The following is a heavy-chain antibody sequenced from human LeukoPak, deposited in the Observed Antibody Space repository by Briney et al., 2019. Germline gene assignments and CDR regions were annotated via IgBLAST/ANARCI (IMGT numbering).Heavy chain of an antibody. CDR1: GFTFSDYY. J-gene: IGHJ3*02. Sequence: PGGSRRLAWAASGFTFSDYYMSWIRQAPGKGLEWVSYISSSGSTIYYEDSVKGRFTISRDNAKNSLYLQMSSLRAEDTAVYYCVRRLGGYYAFDIWGQGTMVTVSS. D-gene: IGHD3-16*01. CDR3: VRRLGGYYAFDI. V-gene: IGHV3-11*01. CDR2: ISSSGSTI.